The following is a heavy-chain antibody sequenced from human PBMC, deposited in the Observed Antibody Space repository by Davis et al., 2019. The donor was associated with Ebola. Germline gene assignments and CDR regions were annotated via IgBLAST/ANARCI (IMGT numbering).Heavy chain of an antibody. CDR1: GYTFTAYY. J-gene: IGHJ4*02. CDR2: INPNSGGT. D-gene: IGHD2-15*01. V-gene: IGHV1-2*02. Sequence: AASVKVSCKASGYTFTAYYLHWVRRAPGQGLEWMGWINPNSGGTNNAQKFQGRVTMTRGTSISTANMELNSLRSDDTAVYYCARAVPATQNLDHWGQGTLVTVSS. CDR3: ARAVPATQNLDH.